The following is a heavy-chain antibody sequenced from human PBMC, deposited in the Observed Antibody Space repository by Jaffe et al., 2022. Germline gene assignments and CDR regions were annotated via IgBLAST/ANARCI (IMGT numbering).Heavy chain of an antibody. CDR3: ARDGRYSGSYSTNWFDP. Sequence: QVQLVQSGAEVKKPGASVKVSCKASGYTFTGYYMHWVRQAPGQGLEWMGWINPNSGGTNYAQKFQGRVTMTRDTSISTAYMELSRLRSDDTAVYYCARDGRYSGSYSTNWFDPWGQGTLVTVSS. CDR1: GYTFTGYY. D-gene: IGHD1-26*01. V-gene: IGHV1-2*02. CDR2: INPNSGGT. J-gene: IGHJ5*02.